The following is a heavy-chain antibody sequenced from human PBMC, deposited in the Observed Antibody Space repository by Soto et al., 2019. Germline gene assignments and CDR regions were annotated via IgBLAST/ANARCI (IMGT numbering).Heavy chain of an antibody. CDR3: ARDSWSSSSGSTENWFDP. D-gene: IGHD6-13*01. V-gene: IGHV1-69*06. J-gene: IGHJ5*02. Sequence: GASVKVSCKASGGTFSSYAISWVRQAPGQGLEWMGGIIPIFGTANYAQKFQGRVTIIADKSTSTAYMELSSLRSEDTAVYYCARDSWSSSSGSTENWFDPWGQGTLVTVSS. CDR1: GGTFSSYA. CDR2: IIPIFGTA.